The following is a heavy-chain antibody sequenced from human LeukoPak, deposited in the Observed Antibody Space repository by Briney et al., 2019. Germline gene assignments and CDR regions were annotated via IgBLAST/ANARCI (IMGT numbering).Heavy chain of an antibody. CDR2: INHNGST. Sequence: PSETLSLTCAVYGGSFSGYYWSWIRQPPGKGLEWIGEINHNGSTNYNPSLKSRVTISVDTSKNQFSLKLSSVTAADTAVYYCARVRYYSSGWYRYYYYGMDVWGQGTTVTVSS. CDR3: ARVRYYSSGWYRYYYYGMDV. J-gene: IGHJ6*02. CDR1: GGSFSGYY. D-gene: IGHD6-19*01. V-gene: IGHV4-34*01.